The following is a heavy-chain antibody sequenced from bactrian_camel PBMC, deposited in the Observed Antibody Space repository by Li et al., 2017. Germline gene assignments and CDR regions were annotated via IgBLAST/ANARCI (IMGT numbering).Heavy chain of an antibody. J-gene: IGHJ6*01. CDR2: ISNDAGA. V-gene: IGHV3S53*01. D-gene: IGHD3*01. CDR1: ASAYVAYVYA. Sequence: HVQLVESGGGSVPAGGSLRLTCTASASAYVAYVYAMAWFRQAPGKEREAVAGISNDAGAAYAESVQGRFTISKDNTKRTVYLQMNNLKPEDSAIYYCAADLPRGVDPLGEDAIHEFGYWGQGTQVTVS. CDR3: AADLPRGVDPLGEDAIHEFGY.